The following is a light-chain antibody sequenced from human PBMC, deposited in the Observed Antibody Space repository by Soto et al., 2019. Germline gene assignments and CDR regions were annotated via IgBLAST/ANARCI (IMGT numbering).Light chain of an antibody. CDR3: SSYAASNNFYFV. CDR1: SSDVGGYNY. CDR2: EVT. Sequence: QSALTQPPSAPGSPGQSVTISCTGTSSDVGGYNYVSWYQQYPDRAPKLMIYEVTKRPSGVPDRFSGSKSGNTASLTVSGLQAEDEADYYCSSYAASNNFYFVFGGGTKLTVL. J-gene: IGLJ3*02. V-gene: IGLV2-8*01.